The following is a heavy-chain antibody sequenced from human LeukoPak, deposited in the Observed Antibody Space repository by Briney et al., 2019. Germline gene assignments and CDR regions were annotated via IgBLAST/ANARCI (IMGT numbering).Heavy chain of an antibody. CDR1: GGTFSSYA. D-gene: IGHD2-8*01. Sequence: SVKVSCKASGGTFSSYAISWVRQAPGQGLEWMGGIIPIFGTANYAQKFQGRVTITADESTSTAYMELSSLRSEDTAVYYCARGLVLMVYATYYYGMDVWGQGTTVTVSS. V-gene: IGHV1-69*13. CDR2: IIPIFGTA. J-gene: IGHJ6*02. CDR3: ARGLVLMVYATYYYGMDV.